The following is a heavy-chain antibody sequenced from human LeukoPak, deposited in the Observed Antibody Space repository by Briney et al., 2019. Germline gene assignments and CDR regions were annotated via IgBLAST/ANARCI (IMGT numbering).Heavy chain of an antibody. D-gene: IGHD4-11*01. CDR3: ARADYSTQNYYYFDY. CDR1: GGSISSYY. V-gene: IGHV4-4*07. Sequence: PSETLSLTWTVSGGSISSYYWSWIRQPAGKGLEWIGRIYTSGSTNYNPSLKSRVTISVDKSKNQFSLKLSSVTAADTAVYYCARADYSTQNYYYFDYWGQGTLVTVSS. CDR2: IYTSGST. J-gene: IGHJ4*02.